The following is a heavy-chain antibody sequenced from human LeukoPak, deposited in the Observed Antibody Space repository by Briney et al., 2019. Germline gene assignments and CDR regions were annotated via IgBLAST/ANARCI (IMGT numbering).Heavy chain of an antibody. D-gene: IGHD5-18*01. CDR2: IYTSGST. J-gene: IGHJ4*02. V-gene: IGHV4-61*02. Sequence: SETLSLTCTVSGGSISSGSYYWSWIRQPAGKGLEWIGRIYTSGSTNYNPSLKSRVTISVDTSKNQFSLKLSSVTAADTAVYYCARDIGRGYSYGYGYWGQGTLVTVSS. CDR1: GGSISSGSYY. CDR3: ARDIGRGYSYGYGY.